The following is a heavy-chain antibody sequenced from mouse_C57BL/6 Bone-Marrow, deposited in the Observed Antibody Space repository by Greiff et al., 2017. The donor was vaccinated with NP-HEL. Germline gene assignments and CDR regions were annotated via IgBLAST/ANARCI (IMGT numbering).Heavy chain of an antibody. CDR1: GFTFSSYG. V-gene: IGHV5-6*01. CDR2: ISSGGSYT. Sequence: EVMLVESGGDLVKPGGSLKLSCAASGFTFSSYGMSWVRQTPDKRLEWVATISSGGSYTYYPDSVKGRFTISRDNAKNTLYLQMSSLKSEDTAMYYCARHETVSYYFDYWGQGTTLTVSS. D-gene: IGHD1-1*01. CDR3: ARHETVSYYFDY. J-gene: IGHJ2*01.